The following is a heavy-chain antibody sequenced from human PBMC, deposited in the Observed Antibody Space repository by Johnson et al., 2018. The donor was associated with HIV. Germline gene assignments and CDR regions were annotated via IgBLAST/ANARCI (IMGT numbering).Heavy chain of an antibody. CDR3: AREEGTDILTRGDAFDI. J-gene: IGHJ3*02. V-gene: IGHV3-11*04. D-gene: IGHD3-9*01. CDR1: GFIFSYYY. CDR2: ISSSGRTI. Sequence: QVQLVESGGGVVRPGGSLRLSCAASGFIFSYYYMTWIRQAPGKGLESISYISSSGRTIYYADSVKGRFTMSRDNAKKSLYLQMNSLRAEDTAVYYCAREEGTDILTRGDAFDIWGQGTMVTVSS.